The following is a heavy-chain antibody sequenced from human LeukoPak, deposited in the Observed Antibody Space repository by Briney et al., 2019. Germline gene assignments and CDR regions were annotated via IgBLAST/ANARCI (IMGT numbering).Heavy chain of an antibody. CDR3: ARDRGYYDSSGYYSRKGFDY. J-gene: IGHJ4*02. Sequence: GGSLRLSCAASGFTFSSYGMHWVRQAPGKGLEWVAVISYDGSIKYYADSVKGRFTISRDNSKNTLYLQMNSLRAEDTAVYYCARDRGYYDSSGYYSRKGFDYWGQGTLVTVSS. D-gene: IGHD3-22*01. CDR2: ISYDGSIK. V-gene: IGHV3-30*03. CDR1: GFTFSSYG.